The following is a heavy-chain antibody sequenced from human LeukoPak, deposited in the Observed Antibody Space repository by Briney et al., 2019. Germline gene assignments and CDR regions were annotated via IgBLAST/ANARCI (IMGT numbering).Heavy chain of an antibody. J-gene: IGHJ4*02. CDR2: ISNDGSDK. Sequence: GGSLRLSCAAPGVTFSNYATHWVRQSPGKGLEWVAVISNDGSDKHHADSVKGRFTVSRDNSKHTVYLQMDRLRVEDTAIYYCVREGTYFFASGSFLGYYFDNWGQGTLVAVSS. D-gene: IGHD3-10*01. CDR3: VREGTYFFASGSFLGYYFDN. V-gene: IGHV3-30*03. CDR1: GVTFSNYA.